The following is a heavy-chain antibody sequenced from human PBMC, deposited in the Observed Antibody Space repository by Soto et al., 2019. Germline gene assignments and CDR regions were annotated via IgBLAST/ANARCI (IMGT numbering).Heavy chain of an antibody. D-gene: IGHD5-12*01. Sequence: SETLSLTCTVSGGYISSGGYYWSWIRQHPGKGLEWIGYIYYSGSTYYNPSLKSRVTISVDTSKNQFSLKLSSVTAEDTAVYYCAKGSGYQTSFDYWGQGTLVTVSS. CDR1: GGYISSGGYY. J-gene: IGHJ4*02. CDR2: IYYSGST. CDR3: AKGSGYQTSFDY. V-gene: IGHV4-31*03.